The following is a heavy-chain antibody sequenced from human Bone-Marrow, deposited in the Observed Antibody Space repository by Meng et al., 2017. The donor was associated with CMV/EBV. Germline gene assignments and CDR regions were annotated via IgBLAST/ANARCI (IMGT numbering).Heavy chain of an antibody. Sequence: ASVKVSCKASGYTFTGYYMHWVRQAPGQGLEWMGWINPNSGGTNYAQKFQGRVTMTRDTSISTPYMELSRLRSDDTAVYYCARVEKWELLNYYGMDVWGQGTTVTVSS. CDR1: GYTFTGYY. CDR3: ARVEKWELLNYYGMDV. CDR2: INPNSGGT. V-gene: IGHV1-2*02. D-gene: IGHD1-26*01. J-gene: IGHJ6*01.